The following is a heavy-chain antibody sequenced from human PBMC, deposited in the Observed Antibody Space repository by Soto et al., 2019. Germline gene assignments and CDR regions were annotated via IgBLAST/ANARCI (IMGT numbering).Heavy chain of an antibody. J-gene: IGHJ4*02. V-gene: IGHV3-33*01. CDR3: ARDTQDWREYCSSTSCYTFDY. D-gene: IGHD2-2*02. CDR1: GFTFSNCG. Sequence: VGSLRLSCAAAGFTFSNCGMHWVRQAPGKGLEWVAVIWYDGSNKYYADSVKGRFTISRDNSKNTLYLQMNSLRAEDTAVYYCARDTQDWREYCSSTSCYTFDYWGQGTLVTVSS. CDR2: IWYDGSNK.